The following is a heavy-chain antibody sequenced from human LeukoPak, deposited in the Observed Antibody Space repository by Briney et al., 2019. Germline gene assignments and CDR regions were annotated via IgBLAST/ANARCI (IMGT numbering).Heavy chain of an antibody. CDR2: ISSSSSYI. Sequence: GGSLRLSCAASGFTFSSYSMNWVRQAPGKGLEWVSSISSSSSYIYYADSVKGRFTISRDNAKNSLYLQMNSLRAEDTAVYYCARAGKDSGWLFDLWGRGTLVTVSS. CDR3: ARAGKDSGWLFDL. V-gene: IGHV3-21*01. CDR1: GFTFSSYS. J-gene: IGHJ2*01. D-gene: IGHD3-10*01.